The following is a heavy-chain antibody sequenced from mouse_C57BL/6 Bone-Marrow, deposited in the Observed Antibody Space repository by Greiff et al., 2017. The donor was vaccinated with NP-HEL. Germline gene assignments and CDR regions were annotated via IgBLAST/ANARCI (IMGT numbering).Heavy chain of an antibody. Sequence: VQLKQSVGGLVQPGSSMKLSCTASGFTFSDYYMAWVRQVPEKGLEWVANINYDGSSTYYLDSLKSRFIISRDNAKNILYLQMSSLKSEDTATYYCAREVITPYYFDYWGQGTTLTVSS. J-gene: IGHJ2*01. V-gene: IGHV5-16*01. CDR3: AREVITPYYFDY. CDR1: GFTFSDYY. D-gene: IGHD1-1*01. CDR2: INYDGSST.